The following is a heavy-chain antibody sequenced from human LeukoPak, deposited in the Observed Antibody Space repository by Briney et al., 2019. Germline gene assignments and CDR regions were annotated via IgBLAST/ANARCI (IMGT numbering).Heavy chain of an antibody. Sequence: ASVKVSCKASGYTCTSYGISWVRQAPGQGLEWMGWISAYNGNTNYAQKLQGRVTMTTDTSTSTAYMELRSLRSDDTAVYYCARVIGTYYYGSGSYGGAFDYWGQGTLVTVSS. V-gene: IGHV1-18*01. D-gene: IGHD3-10*01. CDR3: ARVIGTYYYGSGSYGGAFDY. CDR2: ISAYNGNT. CDR1: GYTCTSYG. J-gene: IGHJ4*02.